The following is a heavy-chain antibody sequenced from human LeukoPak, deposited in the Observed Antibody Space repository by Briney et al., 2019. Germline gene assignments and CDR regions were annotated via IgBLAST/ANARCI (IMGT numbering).Heavy chain of an antibody. D-gene: IGHD6-25*01. CDR2: ISTNDI. CDR3: ASLPTAASYMDV. CDR1: GFTLSSHT. V-gene: IGHV3-21*01. Sequence: GGSLRLSCAASGFTLSSHTMNWVRQAPGGGLEWVSAISTNDIQYADSVKGRFTISRDNAKNSLYLQMDSLRAEDTAVYYCASLPTAASYMDVWGKGTTVTVSS. J-gene: IGHJ6*03.